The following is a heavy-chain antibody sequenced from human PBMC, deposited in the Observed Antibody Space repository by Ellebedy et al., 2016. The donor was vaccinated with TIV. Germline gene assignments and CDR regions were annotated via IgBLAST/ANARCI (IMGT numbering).Heavy chain of an antibody. CDR1: GFTFSDYY. J-gene: IGHJ4*02. CDR3: ARTRGFGSSSWH. V-gene: IGHV3-11*01. Sequence: PGGSLRLSCAASGFTFSDYYMSWILQAPVKGLEWVSYISSSGSTIYYADSVKGRFTISRDNAKNSLYLQMNSLRAEDTAVYYWARTRGFGSSSWHWGQGTLVTVSS. CDR2: ISSSGSTI. D-gene: IGHD6-13*01.